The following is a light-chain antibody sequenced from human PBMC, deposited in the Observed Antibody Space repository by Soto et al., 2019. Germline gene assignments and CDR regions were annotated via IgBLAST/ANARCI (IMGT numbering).Light chain of an antibody. CDR1: QDITNS. CDR2: EAS. Sequence: DIQMTQSPSSLSASVGDRVTITCQASQDITNSLNWFQQRPGKAPKLLIYEASNLETGVPARFSGSGSGTDFTLTISSLQPEDFATYYCQQSYSTPLTFGGGTKVDIK. J-gene: IGKJ4*01. CDR3: QQSYSTPLT. V-gene: IGKV1-39*01.